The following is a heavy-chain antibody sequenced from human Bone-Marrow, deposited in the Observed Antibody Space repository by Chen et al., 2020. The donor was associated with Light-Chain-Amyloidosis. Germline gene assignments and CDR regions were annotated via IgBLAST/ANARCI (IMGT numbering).Heavy chain of an antibody. CDR2: INQSGSA. J-gene: IGHJ4*02. V-gene: IGHV4-34*01. CDR3: ATFRAWLGEFDY. D-gene: IGHD3-10*01. CDR1: GGSFSGYF. Sequence: QVQLQQWGAGLLKPSETLSLTCAVYGGSFSGYFWSWIRQPPGKGLEWIGEINQSGSANYNPSLESRVTISLDTSKNQLSLSLNSVTAADTAVYHCATFRAWLGEFDYWGQGTLVTVS.